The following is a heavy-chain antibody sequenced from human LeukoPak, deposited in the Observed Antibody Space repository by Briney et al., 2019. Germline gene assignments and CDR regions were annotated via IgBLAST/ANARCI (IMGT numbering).Heavy chain of an antibody. D-gene: IGHD3-16*02. CDR3: ARDQNGIVDY. CDR1: GGTFSSYA. J-gene: IGHJ4*02. V-gene: IGHV1-69*04. CDR2: IIPILGIA. Sequence: ASVKVSCKASGGTFSSYAISWVRQAPGQGLEWMGRIIPILGIANYAQKFQGRVTITADKSTSTAYMELSSLRSEDTVVYYCARDQNGIVDYWGQGTLVTVSS.